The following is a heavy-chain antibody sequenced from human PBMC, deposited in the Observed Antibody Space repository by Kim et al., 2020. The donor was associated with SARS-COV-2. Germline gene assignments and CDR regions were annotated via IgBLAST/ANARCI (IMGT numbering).Heavy chain of an antibody. CDR2: ISGSGGST. Sequence: GGSLRLSCAASGFTFSSYAMSWVRQAPGKGLEWVSAISGSGGSTYYADSVKGRFTISRDNSKNTLYLQMNSLRAEDTAVYYCAKLGCSSTSCYGVYYYYYYGMDVWGQGTTVTVSS. CDR3: AKLGCSSTSCYGVYYYYYYGMDV. D-gene: IGHD2-2*01. CDR1: GFTFSSYA. V-gene: IGHV3-23*01. J-gene: IGHJ6*02.